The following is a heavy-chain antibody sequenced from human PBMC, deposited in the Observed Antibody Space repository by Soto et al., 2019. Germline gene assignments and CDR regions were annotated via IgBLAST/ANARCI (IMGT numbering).Heavy chain of an antibody. V-gene: IGHV1-46*01. D-gene: IGHD5-12*01. Sequence: QVQLVQSGAEVKKPGASVKVSCKASGYTFTTYYMHWVRQAPGQGLEWMGVINPSGGSTSYAQKFQGRVTVTRDTSTSTLYVELSSLRPEDTAVYYCAREGDGYNLGPSVDFDYWGQGTLVTVSS. J-gene: IGHJ4*02. CDR3: AREGDGYNLGPSVDFDY. CDR1: GYTFTTYY. CDR2: INPSGGST.